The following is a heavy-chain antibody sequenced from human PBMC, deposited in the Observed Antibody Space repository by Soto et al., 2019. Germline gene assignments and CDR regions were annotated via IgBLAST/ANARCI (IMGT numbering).Heavy chain of an antibody. D-gene: IGHD3-22*01. J-gene: IGHJ4*02. CDR1: GFTVSANS. V-gene: IGHV3-53*04. CDR3: ARDRSIGLYDY. CDR2: IHSGGTT. Sequence: EVQLVESGGGLVQPGGSLRLSCAASGFTVSANSMSWVRQAPGKGLEWVSVIHSGGTTYYADSVKGRFTISRHNSNNTLYLQMNSLISDDTAVYFCARDRSIGLYDYWGQGTLVTVSS.